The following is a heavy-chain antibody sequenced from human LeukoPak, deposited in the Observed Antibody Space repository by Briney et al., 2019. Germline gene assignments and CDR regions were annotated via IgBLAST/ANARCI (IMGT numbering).Heavy chain of an antibody. V-gene: IGHV3-53*01. Sequence: GGSLRLSCAASGFTVSSNYMSWVRQAPGKGLEWVSVIYSGGSTYYADSVKGRFTISRDNSKNTLYLQMNSLRAEDTAVYYCARLSIAAGVWAFDIWGQGTMVTVSS. J-gene: IGHJ3*02. D-gene: IGHD6-13*01. CDR3: ARLSIAAGVWAFDI. CDR1: GFTVSSNY. CDR2: IYSGGST.